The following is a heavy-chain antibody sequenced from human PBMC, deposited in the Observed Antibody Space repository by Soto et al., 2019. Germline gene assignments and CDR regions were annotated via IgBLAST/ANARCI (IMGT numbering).Heavy chain of an antibody. CDR2: IYYSGST. Sequence: SEALSLTCTVSGGSISSSSYYWGWLRQPPGKGLEWIGSIYYSGSTYYNPSLKSRVTISVDTSKNQFSLKLSSVTAADTAVYYCARCITMVRGVIRYYFDYWGQGTLVTVS. V-gene: IGHV4-39*01. CDR1: GGSISSSSYY. J-gene: IGHJ4*02. D-gene: IGHD3-10*01. CDR3: ARCITMVRGVIRYYFDY.